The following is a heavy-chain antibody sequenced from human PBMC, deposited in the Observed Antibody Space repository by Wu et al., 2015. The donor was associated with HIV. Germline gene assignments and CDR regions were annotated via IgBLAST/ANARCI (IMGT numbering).Heavy chain of an antibody. J-gene: IGHJ4*02. CDR2: INPNRGGT. V-gene: IGHV1-2*02. Sequence: QVQLLQSGAEVKKPGASVMVSCKASGYTFTDYYMYWVRQAPGQGLEWMGWINPNRGGTKYAQKFQGRVTMTRDTAVGTAYMELNSLRSDDTAVYYCARLQSLSGFYSNADYWGQGTLVTVSS. CDR3: ARLQSLSGFYSNADY. D-gene: IGHD3-22*01. CDR1: GYTFTDYY.